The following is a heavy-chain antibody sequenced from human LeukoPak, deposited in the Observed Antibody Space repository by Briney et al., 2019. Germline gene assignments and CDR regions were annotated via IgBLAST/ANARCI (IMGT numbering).Heavy chain of an antibody. J-gene: IGHJ4*02. CDR2: IRSKAYGGTT. CDR3: TSLIAAAGRGEGY. CDR1: GFTFGDYA. V-gene: IGHV3-49*04. D-gene: IGHD6-13*01. Sequence: HPGGSLRLSCTASGFTFGDYAMSWVRQAPGKGLEWVGFIRSKAYGGTTEYAASVKGRFTISRDDCKSIAYLQMNSLKTEDTAVYYCTSLIAAAGRGEGYWGQGTLVTVSS.